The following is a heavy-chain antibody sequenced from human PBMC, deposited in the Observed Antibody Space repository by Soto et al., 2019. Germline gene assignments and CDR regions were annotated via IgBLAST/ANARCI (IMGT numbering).Heavy chain of an antibody. Sequence: GGSLRLSCAASGFTFSSYAMSWVRQAPGKGLEWVSSISGSGGSTYYADSVKGRFTISRDNSKNTLYLQMNSLRAEDTAVYYCAKVDLDIVVVVAATPRNFDYWGQGTLVTVSS. D-gene: IGHD2-15*01. CDR3: AKVDLDIVVVVAATPRNFDY. V-gene: IGHV3-23*01. CDR1: GFTFSSYA. CDR2: ISGSGGST. J-gene: IGHJ4*02.